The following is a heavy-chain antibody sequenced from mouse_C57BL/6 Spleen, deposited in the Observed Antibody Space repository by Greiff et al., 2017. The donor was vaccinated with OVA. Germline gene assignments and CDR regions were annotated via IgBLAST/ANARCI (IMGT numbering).Heavy chain of an antibody. CDR3: ARKGDWDIYAMDY. CDR2: INPNNGGT. CDR1: GYTFTDYN. D-gene: IGHD4-1*01. J-gene: IGHJ4*01. Sequence: VQLKQSGPELVKPGASVKMSCKASGYTFTDYNMHWVKQSHGKSLEWIGYINPNNGGTSYNQKFKGKATLTVNKSSSTAYMELRSLTSEDSAVYYCARKGDWDIYAMDYWGQGTSVTVSS. V-gene: IGHV1-22*01.